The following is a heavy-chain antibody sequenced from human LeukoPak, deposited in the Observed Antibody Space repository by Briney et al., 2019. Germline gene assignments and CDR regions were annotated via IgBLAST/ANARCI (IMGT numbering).Heavy chain of an antibody. J-gene: IGHJ6*03. CDR1: GFTFSSYA. Sequence: GGSLRLSCAASGFTFSSYAMSWVRQAPGKGLEWVSAISGSGGSTYYADSVKGRFTISRDNSKNTLYPQMNSLRVEDTAVYYCAKIGPDYYYYIDVWGKRTTVTVSS. V-gene: IGHV3-23*01. CDR2: ISGSGGST. CDR3: AKIGPDYYYYIDV.